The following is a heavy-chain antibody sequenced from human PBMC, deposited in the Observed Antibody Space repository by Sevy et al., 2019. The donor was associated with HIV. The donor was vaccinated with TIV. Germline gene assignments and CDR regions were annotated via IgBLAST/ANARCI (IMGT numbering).Heavy chain of an antibody. V-gene: IGHV3-21*01. CDR1: GFSFRSYT. D-gene: IGHD3-22*01. CDR2: ISSSGSYI. CDR3: ARVRPYDTRDFDY. J-gene: IGHJ4*02. Sequence: GGSLRLSCVASGFSFRSYTMKWVRQAPGKGLECVSSISSSGSYIYYADSVKGRFTISRDDAKNSLYLQMNTLRAEDAALYYCARVRPYDTRDFDYWGQGSLVTVSS.